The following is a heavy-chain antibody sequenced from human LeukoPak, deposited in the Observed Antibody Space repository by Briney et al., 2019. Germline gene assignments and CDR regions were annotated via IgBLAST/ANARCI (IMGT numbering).Heavy chain of an antibody. CDR3: ARSSRGYFDY. V-gene: IGHV4-59*08. CDR2: IYYSGST. Sequence: SETLSLTCTVSGGSTSSYYWNWIRQPPGKGLEWIGYIYYSGSTNYYPSLKSRVTISLDTSKNQFSLKLSSVTAADTAVYYCARSSRGYFDYWGQGTLVTVSS. D-gene: IGHD1-1*01. CDR1: GGSTSSYY. J-gene: IGHJ4*02.